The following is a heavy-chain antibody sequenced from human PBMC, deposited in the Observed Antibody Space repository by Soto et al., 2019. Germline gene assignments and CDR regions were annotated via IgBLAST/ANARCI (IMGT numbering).Heavy chain of an antibody. V-gene: IGHV3-72*01. CDR2: TRDKPNSYTT. Sequence: PGGSLRLSCVASGFTLSDYYVDWVRQAPGKGLEWVGRTRDKPNSYTTEYAASVEGRFTISRGDSKNSLYLQLNSLNTEDTAVYYCGRGGYRHYSAYYYYALDVWGQGTTVTVSS. J-gene: IGHJ6*02. CDR3: GRGGYRHYSAYYYYALDV. D-gene: IGHD4-4*01. CDR1: GFTLSDYY.